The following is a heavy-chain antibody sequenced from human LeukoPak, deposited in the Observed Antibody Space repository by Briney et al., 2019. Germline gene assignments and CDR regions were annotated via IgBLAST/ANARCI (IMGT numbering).Heavy chain of an antibody. CDR1: GGSISSGSYS. V-gene: IGHV4-30-2*01. CDR2: IYHSGST. CDR3: ARVGGYYYDSSGYELHAFDI. D-gene: IGHD3-22*01. Sequence: SETLSLTCAVSGGSISSGSYSWSWIRQPPGKGLEWIGYIYHSGSTYYNPSLKSRVTISVDRSKNQFSLKLSSVTAADTAVYYCARVGGYYYDSSGYELHAFDIWGQGTMVTVSS. J-gene: IGHJ3*02.